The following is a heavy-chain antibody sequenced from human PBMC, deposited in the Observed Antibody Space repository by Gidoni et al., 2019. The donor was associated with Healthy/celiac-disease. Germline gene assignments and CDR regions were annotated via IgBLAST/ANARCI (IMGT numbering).Heavy chain of an antibody. CDR2: IYWDDDK. J-gene: IGHJ4*02. V-gene: IGHV2-5*02. D-gene: IGHD3-22*01. CDR3: AQGHYYDSSGTRPYYFDY. CDR1: GFALSTSGVG. Sequence: QITFKESGLTLVKPTQPLTLTCTFSGFALSTSGVGVGWIRQHLGKNLEWLGLIYWDDDKRYRPSLKSRLTITKDTSKNQVVLTMTNMDPVDTATYYCAQGHYYDSSGTRPYYFDYWGQGTLVTVSS.